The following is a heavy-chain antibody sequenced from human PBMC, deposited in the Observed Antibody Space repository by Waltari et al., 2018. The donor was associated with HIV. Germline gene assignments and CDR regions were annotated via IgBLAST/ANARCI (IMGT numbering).Heavy chain of an antibody. CDR1: GGSFSGYY. J-gene: IGHJ4*02. V-gene: IGHV4-34*01. Sequence: QVQLQQWGAGLLKPSETLSLTCAVYGGSFSGYYWSWIRQPPGKGLEWIGEINHSGSTNYNPSLKSRVTISVDTSKNQFSLKLSSVTAADTAVYYCARGSWDYVWGRADYWGQGTLVTVSS. CDR2: INHSGST. CDR3: ARGSWDYVWGRADY. D-gene: IGHD3-16*01.